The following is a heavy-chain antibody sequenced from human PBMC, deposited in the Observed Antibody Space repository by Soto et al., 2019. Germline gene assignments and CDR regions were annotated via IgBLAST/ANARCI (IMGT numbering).Heavy chain of an antibody. D-gene: IGHD3-3*01. CDR1: GFTFRSYA. CDR2: ISGSGGST. Sequence: GGSLRLSCAASGFTFRSYAMSWVRQAPGKGLEWVSAISGSGGSTYYADSVKGRFTISRDNSKNTLYLQMNSLRAEDTAVYYCTKKGFQSYFDFWYQGTLVTGSS. CDR3: TKKGFQSYFDF. J-gene: IGHJ4*02. V-gene: IGHV3-23*01.